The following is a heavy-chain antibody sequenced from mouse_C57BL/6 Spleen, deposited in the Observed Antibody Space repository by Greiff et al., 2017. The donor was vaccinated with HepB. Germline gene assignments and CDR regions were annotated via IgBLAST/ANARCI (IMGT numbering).Heavy chain of an antibody. CDR3: ARHPYYDGYPYYFDY. CDR1: GFTFSSYG. CDR2: ISSGGSYT. J-gene: IGHJ2*01. Sequence: EVKLMESGGDLVKPGGSLKLSCAASGFTFSSYGMSWVRQTPDKRLEWVATISSGGSYTYYPDSVKGRFTISRDNAKNTLYLQMSSLKSEDTAMYYCARHPYYDGYPYYFDYWGQGTTLTVSS. V-gene: IGHV5-6*01. D-gene: IGHD2-3*01.